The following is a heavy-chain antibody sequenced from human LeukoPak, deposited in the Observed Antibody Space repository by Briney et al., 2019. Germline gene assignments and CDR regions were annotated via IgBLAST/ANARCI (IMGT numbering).Heavy chain of an antibody. CDR2: INPNSGGT. D-gene: IGHD1-26*01. Sequence: ASVKVSCKASGYTFTGYYMHWVRQAPGQGLEWMGWINPNSGGTNYAQKFQGRVNMTRDTSISTAYLELSRLRSNDTAVYSCARDRGHIVGAYMDVWGQGTTVTVSS. CDR3: ARDRGHIVGAYMDV. CDR1: GYTFTGYY. J-gene: IGHJ6*02. V-gene: IGHV1-2*02.